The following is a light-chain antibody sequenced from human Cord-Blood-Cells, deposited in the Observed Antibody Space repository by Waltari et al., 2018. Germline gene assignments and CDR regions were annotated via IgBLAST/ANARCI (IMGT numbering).Light chain of an antibody. CDR3: QQPFT. CDR1: QSVSSSY. CDR2: GAS. Sequence: EIVLTQSPGTLSLSPGERATLSCRASQSVSSSYLAWYQPKPGQAPRLLIYGASSRATGIPDRFSGSGSGTDFTLTISRLEPEDFAVYYCQQPFTFGPGTKVDIK. J-gene: IGKJ3*01. V-gene: IGKV3-20*01.